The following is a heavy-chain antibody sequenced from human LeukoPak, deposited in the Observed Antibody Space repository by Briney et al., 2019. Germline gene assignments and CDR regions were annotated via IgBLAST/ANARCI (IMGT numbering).Heavy chain of an antibody. CDR2: INHSGST. V-gene: IGHV4-34*01. J-gene: IGHJ4*02. D-gene: IGHD3-22*01. CDR3: ARGLAYASSGYNDY. CDR1: VGSFSGYY. Sequence: PSETLSLTCAVYVGSFSGYYCSWIRQPPGKGLEWIGEINHSGSTNYNPSLKSRVTISVDTSKNQFSLKLSSVAAADTAVYYCARGLAYASSGYNDYWGQGTLVTVSS.